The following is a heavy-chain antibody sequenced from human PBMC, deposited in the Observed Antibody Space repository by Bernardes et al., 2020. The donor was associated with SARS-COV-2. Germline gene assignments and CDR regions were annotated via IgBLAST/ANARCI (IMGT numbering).Heavy chain of an antibody. CDR1: GFTVADTT. D-gene: IGHD3-3*02. Sequence: GSLRLSCAGSGFTVADTTMIWVRQGPGKGLEWVGRLKRKADGGTADYAAPVEGRFTISRDESRNTFSLEMNSLKIEDTATYYCAALDRWGQGTLVTVSS. CDR3: AALDR. J-gene: IGHJ4*01. V-gene: IGHV3-15*05. CDR2: LKRKADGGTA.